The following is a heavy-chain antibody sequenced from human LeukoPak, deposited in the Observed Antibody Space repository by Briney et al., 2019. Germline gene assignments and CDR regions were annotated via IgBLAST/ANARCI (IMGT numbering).Heavy chain of an antibody. V-gene: IGHV1-8*01. Sequence: ASVKVSCKASGYTLTSYDINWVRQATGQGLEWMGRMNPNSGNTGYAQKFQGRVTMTRNTSISTAYMELSSLRSEDTAVYYCARADIVVVPAAMRDYYYYYYMDVWGKGTTVTVSS. J-gene: IGHJ6*03. CDR3: ARADIVVVPAAMRDYYYYYYMDV. CDR1: GYTLTSYD. CDR2: MNPNSGNT. D-gene: IGHD2-2*01.